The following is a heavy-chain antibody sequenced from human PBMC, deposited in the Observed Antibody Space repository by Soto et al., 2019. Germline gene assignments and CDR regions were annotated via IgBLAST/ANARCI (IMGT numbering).Heavy chain of an antibody. CDR1: GGSFSGYF. J-gene: IGHJ4*02. CDR2: INHRGST. CDR3: ATNTIPRRNIAGV. D-gene: IGHD3-9*01. Sequence: QVQLQQWGAGLLKPSETLSLTCAVYGGSFSGYFWSWFRQPPGKGLEWIGEINHRGSTNYNPSLESRVTISVDTSKNQFSLKLSSVTAADTAVFYCATNTIPRRNIAGVWGQGTLVTVSS. V-gene: IGHV4-34*01.